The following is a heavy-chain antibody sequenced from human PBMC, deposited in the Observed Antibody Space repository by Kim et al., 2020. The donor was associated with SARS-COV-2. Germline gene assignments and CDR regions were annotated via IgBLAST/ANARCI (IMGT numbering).Heavy chain of an antibody. J-gene: IGHJ6*02. Sequence: ASVKVSCKASGYTFTSYYMHWVRQAPGQGLEWMGIINPSGGSTSYAQKFQGRVTMTRDTSTSTVYMELSSLRSEDTAGYYCARDLVGCSGGICYFRMAVWGQGTTVTVSS. V-gene: IGHV1-46*01. CDR1: GYTFTSYY. CDR3: ARDLVGCSGGICYFRMAV. CDR2: INPSGGST. D-gene: IGHD2-15*01.